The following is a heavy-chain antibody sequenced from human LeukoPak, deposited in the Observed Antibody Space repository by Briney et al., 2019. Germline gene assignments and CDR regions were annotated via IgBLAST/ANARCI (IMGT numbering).Heavy chain of an antibody. CDR3: VRESLRPT. CDR2: ISAYNGDT. Sequence: GASVKVSCKASGYTFSKFGISWVRQAPGQGLEWMGWISAYNGDTNCAQEFQGRITMTIDTSTNTAYMELRSLKSDDTAVYYCVRESLRPTWGQGTLVTVSS. CDR1: GYTFSKFG. J-gene: IGHJ4*02. V-gene: IGHV1-18*01. D-gene: IGHD4-17*01.